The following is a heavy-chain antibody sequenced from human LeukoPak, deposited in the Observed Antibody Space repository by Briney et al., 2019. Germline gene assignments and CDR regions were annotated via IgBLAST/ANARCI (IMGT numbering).Heavy chain of an antibody. D-gene: IGHD3-22*01. V-gene: IGHV3-23*01. CDR3: AKIYYYDSSGYGNDAFDI. J-gene: IGHJ3*02. Sequence: GGSLRLSCAASGFIFSSHGMNWVRQAPGKGLEWVSGISPSGDITYYADSVKGRLTISRDNSKNTLYLQMNSLRAEDTAVYYCAKIYYYDSSGYGNDAFDIWGQGTMVTVSS. CDR2: ISPSGDIT. CDR1: GFIFSSHG.